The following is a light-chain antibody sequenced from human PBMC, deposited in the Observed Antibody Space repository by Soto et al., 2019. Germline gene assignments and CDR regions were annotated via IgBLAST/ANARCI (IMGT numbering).Light chain of an antibody. J-gene: IGKJ2*01. CDR2: DAS. CDR3: QQRSNWPPYT. CDR1: RSVSSY. Sequence: EIVLKQSPATLSLSPGERATLSCRASRSVSSYLAWYQQKPGQAPRLLIYDASNRATGIPARFSGSGSGTDFTLTISSLEPEDFAVYYCQQRSNWPPYTFGQGTKLEIK. V-gene: IGKV3-11*01.